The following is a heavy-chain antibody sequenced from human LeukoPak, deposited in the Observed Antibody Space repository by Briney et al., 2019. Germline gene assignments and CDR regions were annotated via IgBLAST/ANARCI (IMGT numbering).Heavy chain of an antibody. CDR3: ARVGAARPPYYYYYYMDV. Sequence: GSLRLSCAASGFPFSSYAMSWVRQAPGKGLEWVANIKQDGSEKYYVDSVKGRFTISRDNAKNSLYLQMNSLRAEDTAVYYCARVGAARPPYYYYYYMDVWGKGTTVTVSS. J-gene: IGHJ6*03. CDR1: GFPFSSYA. V-gene: IGHV3-7*01. D-gene: IGHD6-6*01. CDR2: IKQDGSEK.